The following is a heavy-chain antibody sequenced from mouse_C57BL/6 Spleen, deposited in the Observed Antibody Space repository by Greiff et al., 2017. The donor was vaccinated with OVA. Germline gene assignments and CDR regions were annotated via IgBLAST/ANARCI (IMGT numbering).Heavy chain of an antibody. CDR3: ARRAAGSGFDY. CDR2: IDPSDSYT. D-gene: IGHD6-1*01. V-gene: IGHV1-69*01. CDR1: GYTFTSYW. J-gene: IGHJ2*01. Sequence: QVQLQQPGAELVMPGASVKLSCKASGYTFTSYWMHWVKQRPGQGLEWIGEIDPSDSYTNYNQKFKGKSTLTVDKSSSTAYMQLSSLTSEDSAVYYCARRAAGSGFDYWGQGTTLTVSS.